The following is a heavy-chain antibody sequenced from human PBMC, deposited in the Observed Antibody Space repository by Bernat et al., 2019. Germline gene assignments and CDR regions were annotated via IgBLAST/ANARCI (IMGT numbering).Heavy chain of an antibody. CDR2: ISITGSGT. Sequence: EVQLLESGGGLVQPGGSLSLSCAASGFTFSINPMNWVRQAPGKGLEWVSVISITGSGTYSADSVKGRFPISRDNSKNTLDLQMNSLRAEDTAVHYCERAKLYCGGSSCNSRYHYGMDVWGQGTTVTVSS. CDR3: ERAKLYCGGSSCNSRYHYGMDV. CDR1: GFTFSINP. D-gene: IGHD2-15*01. V-gene: IGHV3-23*01. J-gene: IGHJ6*02.